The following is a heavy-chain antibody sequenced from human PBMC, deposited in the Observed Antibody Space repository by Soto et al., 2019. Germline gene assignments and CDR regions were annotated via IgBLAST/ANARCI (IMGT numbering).Heavy chain of an antibody. CDR3: ARDGIAAAGTMEYNWFDP. J-gene: IGHJ5*02. D-gene: IGHD6-13*01. CDR2: IWYDGSNK. Sequence: PGGSLRLSCAASGFTFSSYGMHWVRQAPGKGLEWVAVIWYDGSNKYYADSVKGRFTISRDNSKNTLYLQMNSLRAEDTAVYYCARDGIAAAGTMEYNWFDPWGQGTLVTVSS. V-gene: IGHV3-33*01. CDR1: GFTFSSYG.